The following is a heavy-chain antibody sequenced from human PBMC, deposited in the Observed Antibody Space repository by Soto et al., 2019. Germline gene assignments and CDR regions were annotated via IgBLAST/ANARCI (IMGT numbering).Heavy chain of an antibody. CDR2: ISYDGSNK. J-gene: IGHJ5*02. Sequence: HPGRSLRLCCAASGFTFSSYGMHWVRQAPGKGLEWVAVISYDGSNKYYADSVKGRFTISRDNSKNTLYLQMNSLRPEDTAVYYCAKTVGLFVGSHTWFAP. D-gene: IGHD2-21*01. CDR3: AKTVGLFVGSHTWFAP. V-gene: IGHV3-30*18. CDR1: GFTFSSYG.